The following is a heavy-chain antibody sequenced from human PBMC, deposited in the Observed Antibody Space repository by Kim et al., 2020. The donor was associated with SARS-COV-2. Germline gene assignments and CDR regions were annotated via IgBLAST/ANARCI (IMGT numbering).Heavy chain of an antibody. V-gene: IGHV3-23*01. CDR2: ISGSGGST. CDR3: AKLTSDYYGSGTWGSD. Sequence: GGSLRLSCAASGFTFSSYAMSWVRQAPGKGLEWVSAISGSGGSTYYADSVKGRFTISRDNSKNTLYLQMNSLRAEDTAVYYCAKLTSDYYGSGTWGSDWGQGTLVTVSS. D-gene: IGHD3-10*01. J-gene: IGHJ4*02. CDR1: GFTFSSYA.